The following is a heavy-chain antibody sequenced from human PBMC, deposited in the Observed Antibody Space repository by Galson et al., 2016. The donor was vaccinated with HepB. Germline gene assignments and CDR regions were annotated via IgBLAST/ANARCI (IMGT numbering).Heavy chain of an antibody. D-gene: IGHD2-2*01. V-gene: IGHV3-33*05. CDR3: ARDLSPSYADNWYDALDL. CDR2: ISDDGGNK. Sequence: SLRLSCAASGFPFSSYGMHWVRQAPGKGLEWVALISDDGGNKYYVDSVKGRFTISRDNSKNTLYLQMNSLRPEDTAVYYCARDLSPSYADNWYDALDLWGQGTLVTVSS. J-gene: IGHJ3*01. CDR1: GFPFSSYG.